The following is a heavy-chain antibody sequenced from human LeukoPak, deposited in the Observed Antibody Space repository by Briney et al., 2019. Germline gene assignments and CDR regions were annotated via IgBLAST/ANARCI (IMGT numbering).Heavy chain of an antibody. J-gene: IGHJ4*02. V-gene: IGHV1-3*01. CDR3: ARGEGIAVAGTLDFDY. CDR2: INAGNGNT. CDR1: GYTFTSYA. Sequence: ASVKVSCKASGYTFTSYAMHWVRQAPGQRLEWMGWINAGNGNTKYSQKFQGRVTITRDTSASTAYMELSSLRSEDTAVYYCARGEGIAVAGTLDFDYWGQGTLVTVSS. D-gene: IGHD6-19*01.